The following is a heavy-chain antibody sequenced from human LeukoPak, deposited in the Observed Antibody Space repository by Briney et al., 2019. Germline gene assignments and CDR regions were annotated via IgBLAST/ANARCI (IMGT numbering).Heavy chain of an antibody. CDR3: ARGTYCSGGSCYTWFDP. D-gene: IGHD2-15*01. CDR1: GGTFSSYA. CDR2: IIPIFGTA. Sequence: GASVKVSCKASGGTFSSYAISWVRQAPGQGLEWMGGIIPIFGTANYAQKFQGRVTITADESTGTAYMELSSLRSEDTAVYYCARGTYCSGGSCYTWFDPWGQGTLVTVSS. V-gene: IGHV1-69*01. J-gene: IGHJ5*02.